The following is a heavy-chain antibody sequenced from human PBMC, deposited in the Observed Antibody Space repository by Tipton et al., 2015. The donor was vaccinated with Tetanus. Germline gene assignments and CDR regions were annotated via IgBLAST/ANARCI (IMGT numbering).Heavy chain of an antibody. D-gene: IGHD6-19*01. V-gene: IGHV1-18*01. Sequence: QLVQSGAEVKKTGASEKVSCKASGYTFNTFGISWERQAPEQGLEWKGWISVYNGNTNYGQNVQGRVTMTTDTPTSTAYMELRSPISDDAAVYYCSRVPTNPLAVDRPTDYWGQGTLVTVSS. CDR2: ISVYNGNT. J-gene: IGHJ4*02. CDR1: GYTFNTFG. CDR3: SRVPTNPLAVDRPTDY.